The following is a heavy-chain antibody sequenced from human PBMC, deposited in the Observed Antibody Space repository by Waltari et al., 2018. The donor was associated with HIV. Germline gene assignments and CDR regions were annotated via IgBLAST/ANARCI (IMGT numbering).Heavy chain of an antibody. CDR1: GGSFSGYY. V-gene: IGHV4-34*01. CDR3: ARHLNYDFWSGYFYFDY. Sequence: QVQLQQWGAGLLKPSETLSLTCAVYGGSFSGYYWSWIRQPPGKGLEWIGEINHSGSTNYNPSLKSRVTISVDTSKNQFSLKLSSVTAADTAVYYCARHLNYDFWSGYFYFDYWGQGTLVTVSS. D-gene: IGHD3-3*01. CDR2: INHSGST. J-gene: IGHJ4*02.